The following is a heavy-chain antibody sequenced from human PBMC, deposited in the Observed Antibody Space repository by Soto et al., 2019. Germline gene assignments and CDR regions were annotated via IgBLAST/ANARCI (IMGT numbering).Heavy chain of an antibody. CDR2: IYYSGST. D-gene: IGHD2-2*03. J-gene: IGHJ5*02. Sequence: SDTLSLTCTVSGGSVSSGSYYWSWIRQPPGKVLEWIGYIYYSGSTNYNPSLKSRVTISVDTSKNQFSLKLSSVTAADTAVYYCAREVGYCSSTSCYQFDPWGQGTLVTVSS. CDR1: GGSVSSGSYY. V-gene: IGHV4-61*01. CDR3: AREVGYCSSTSCYQFDP.